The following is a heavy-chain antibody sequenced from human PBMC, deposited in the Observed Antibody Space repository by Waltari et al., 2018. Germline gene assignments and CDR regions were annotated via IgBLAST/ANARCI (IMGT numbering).Heavy chain of an antibody. J-gene: IGHJ4*02. V-gene: IGHV3-23*03. CDR1: GFTFSSYA. D-gene: IGHD3-3*01. CDR2: IYSGGRT. CDR3: AKDGTLFWGASYYFDY. Sequence: EVQLLESGGGLVQPGGSLRLSCAASGFTFSSYAMSWVRQAPGKGLEWVSGIYSGGRTYDAESVKGRFTIARDNSKNTLYRQMNSLRAEDTAVYYCAKDGTLFWGASYYFDYWGQGTLVTVSS.